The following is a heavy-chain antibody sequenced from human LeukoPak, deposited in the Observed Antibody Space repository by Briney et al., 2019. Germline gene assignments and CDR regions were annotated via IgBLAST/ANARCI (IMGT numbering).Heavy chain of an antibody. CDR2: VHHTGKT. J-gene: IGHJ4*02. CDR3: ARDGGGYYDSSVYPWDY. V-gene: IGHV4-38-2*02. CDR1: GYSLSSGYY. Sequence: SETLSLTRALSGYSLSSGYYWAWIRQPPGKGLEWIGNVHHTGKTDYNPSLKSRVTILVDTSKNQFSLTLSSVTAADTAVYYCARDGGGYYDSSVYPWDYSGRRNLVTVSS. D-gene: IGHD3-22*01.